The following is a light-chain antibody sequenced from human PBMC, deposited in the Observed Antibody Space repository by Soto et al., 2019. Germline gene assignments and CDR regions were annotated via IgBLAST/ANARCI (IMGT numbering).Light chain of an antibody. V-gene: IGKV4-1*01. CDR3: QQYYTGPQLT. CDR2: WAS. CDR1: QSVLYSSDNKNY. J-gene: IGKJ4*01. Sequence: DIVMTQSPDSLAVSLGERATINCKSSQSVLYSSDNKNYLAWYQQKPGQPPKLLIYWASTRESGVPDRFSGSGSGTDFTLTISNLQAEDVAVYSCQQYYTGPQLTFGGGTKVEIK.